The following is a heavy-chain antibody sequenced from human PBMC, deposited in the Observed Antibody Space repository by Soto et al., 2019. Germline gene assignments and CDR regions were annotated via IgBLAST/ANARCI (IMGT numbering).Heavy chain of an antibody. CDR3: ARFQMWSLQRWFDP. CDR2: ISGDSGRT. V-gene: IGHV3-23*01. CDR1: GFTFRIYA. J-gene: IGHJ5*02. D-gene: IGHD2-21*01. Sequence: GGSLRLSCAASGFTFRIYAMSWLRLAPGKGLEWVSAISGDSGRTDYADSVKGRFTVSRDNSKNTVYLQMNSLRAEDTALYYCARFQMWSLQRWFDPWGQGTLVTVSS.